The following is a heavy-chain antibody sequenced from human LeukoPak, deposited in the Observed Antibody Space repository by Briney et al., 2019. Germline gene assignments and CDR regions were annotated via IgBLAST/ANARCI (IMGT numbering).Heavy chain of an antibody. D-gene: IGHD1-26*01. CDR3: ARLAEWVHFDY. Sequence: SETLSLTCTVSGGSISGSSYYWGWIRQPPGNGLEWIGSIYYSGSTYYNPSLKSRVTISVDTSKNQFSLKLSSVTAADTAVYYCARLAEWVHFDYWGQGTLVTVSS. J-gene: IGHJ4*02. CDR2: IYYSGST. CDR1: GGSISGSSYY. V-gene: IGHV4-39*07.